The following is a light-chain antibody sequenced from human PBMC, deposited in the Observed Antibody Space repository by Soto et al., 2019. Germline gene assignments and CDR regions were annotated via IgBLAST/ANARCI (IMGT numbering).Light chain of an antibody. Sequence: EIVLTQSPGTLSLSPGERATLSCRASRSVSSNYIAWHQQNPGQAPRLLIYGASTRATGIPDRFSGSGSGTDFTLTISRLEPEDFAVYFCQQYGRSPPFAFGQGTKVDIK. V-gene: IGKV3-20*01. J-gene: IGKJ2*01. CDR2: GAS. CDR1: RSVSSNY. CDR3: QQYGRSPPFA.